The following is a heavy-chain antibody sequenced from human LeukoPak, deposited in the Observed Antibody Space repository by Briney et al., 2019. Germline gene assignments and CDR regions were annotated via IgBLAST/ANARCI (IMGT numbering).Heavy chain of an antibody. J-gene: IGHJ5*02. CDR2: VYYSGTY. CDR1: GGSITSYY. Sequence: SETLSLTCTVSGGSITSYYWSWIRQPPGKGLEWIGYVYYSGTYNYSPSLKSGVTISVDTSKNQFSLKLSSVTAADTAVYYCARRHYGGNSDWFDPWGQGTLVTVSS. CDR3: ARRHYGGNSDWFDP. V-gene: IGHV4-59*08. D-gene: IGHD4-23*01.